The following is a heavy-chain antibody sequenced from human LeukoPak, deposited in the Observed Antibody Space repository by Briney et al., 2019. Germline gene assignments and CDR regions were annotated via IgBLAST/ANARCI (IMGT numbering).Heavy chain of an antibody. V-gene: IGHV1-2*02. CDR1: GYTFTGYY. D-gene: IGHD6-19*01. CDR2: INPNSGGT. J-gene: IGHJ6*03. CDR3: ASWLQQWLGQDYYYYMDV. Sequence: ASVKVSCKASGYTFTGYYMHWVRQAPGQGLEWMGWINPNSGGTNYAQKFQGRVTITADESTSTAYMELSSLRSEDTAVYYCASWLQQWLGQDYYYYMDVWGKGTTVTVSS.